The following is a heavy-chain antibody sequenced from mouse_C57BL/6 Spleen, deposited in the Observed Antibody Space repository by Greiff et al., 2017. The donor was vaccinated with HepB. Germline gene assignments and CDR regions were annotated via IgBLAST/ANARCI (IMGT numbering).Heavy chain of an antibody. CDR1: GYTFTDYN. J-gene: IGHJ3*01. CDR3: ASYYYGRGFAY. V-gene: IGHV1-26*01. D-gene: IGHD1-1*01. Sequence: EVQLQQSGPELVKPGASVKISCKASGYTFTDYNMNWVKQSHGKSLEWIGDINPNNGGTSYNQKFKGKATLTVDKSSSTAYMELRSLTSEDSAVYYCASYYYGRGFAYWGQGTLVTVSA. CDR2: INPNNGGT.